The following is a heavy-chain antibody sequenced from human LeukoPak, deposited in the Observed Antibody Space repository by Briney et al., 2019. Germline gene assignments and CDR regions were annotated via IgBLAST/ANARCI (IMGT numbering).Heavy chain of an antibody. CDR2: IYPVDSDT. CDR1: GYSFTGSW. J-gene: IGHJ1*01. CDR3: ARGFGSTWLEY. V-gene: IGHV5-51*01. Sequence: GESLKTSCKGSGYSFTGSWIGWVRQMPGKGLEWMGIIYPVDSDTRYSPSFQGQVTISADKSLTTAYLQWSSLKASDTAMYYCARGFGSTWLEYWGQGTLVTVSS. D-gene: IGHD6-13*01.